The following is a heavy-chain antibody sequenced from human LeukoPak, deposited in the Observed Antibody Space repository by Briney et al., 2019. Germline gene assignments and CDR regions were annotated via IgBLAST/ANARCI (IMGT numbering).Heavy chain of an antibody. D-gene: IGHD3-3*01. Sequence: SETLSLTCTVSGGSISSGSYHWSWIRQPAGKGLECIGRIYTSGSTNYNPSLKSRVTISVDTSKNQSSLKLSSVTAADTAVYYCARASITIFGVAYGMDVWGQGTTVTVSS. J-gene: IGHJ6*02. CDR1: GGSISSGSYH. CDR2: IYTSGST. CDR3: ARASITIFGVAYGMDV. V-gene: IGHV4-61*02.